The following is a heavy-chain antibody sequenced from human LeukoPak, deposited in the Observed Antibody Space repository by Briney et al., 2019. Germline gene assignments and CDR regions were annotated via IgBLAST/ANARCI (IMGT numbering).Heavy chain of an antibody. D-gene: IGHD5-18*01. CDR1: GGSISSSSYY. J-gene: IGHJ6*03. CDR2: IYYSGST. V-gene: IGHV4-39*07. Sequence: SETLSLTCTVSGGSISSSSYYWGWIRQPPGKGLEWIGSIYYSGSTYYNPSLKSRVTISVDTSKNQFSLKLSSVTAADTALYYCARDNPSGYTYGYDHYFYYIDVWGKGTTVTVSS. CDR3: ARDNPSGYTYGYDHYFYYIDV.